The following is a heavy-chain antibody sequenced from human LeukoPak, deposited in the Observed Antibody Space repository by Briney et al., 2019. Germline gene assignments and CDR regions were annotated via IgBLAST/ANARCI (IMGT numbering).Heavy chain of an antibody. CDR1: EFTVSSNY. D-gene: IGHD3-10*01. J-gene: IGHJ3*02. CDR3: ARDRPTYYYGSGSYYGSFDI. CDR2: IYSGGST. V-gene: IGHV3-53*01. Sequence: GGSLRLSCAASEFTVSSNYMSWVRQAPGKGLEWVSVIYSGGSTYYADSVKGRFTISRDNSKNTLYLQMNSLRAEDTAVYYCARDRPTYYYGSGSYYGSFDIWGQGTMVTVSS.